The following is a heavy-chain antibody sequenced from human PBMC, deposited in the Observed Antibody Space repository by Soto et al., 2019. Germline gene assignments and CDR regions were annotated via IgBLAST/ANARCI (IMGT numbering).Heavy chain of an antibody. Sequence: GGSLRLSCAASGFTFSSYGMHWVRQAPGKGLEWVAVIWYDGSNKYYAYSVKGRFTISRDNSNNTLYLQMNSLRAEDTAVYYCARDWKQWLTPVYYFDYWGQGTLITVSS. CDR2: IWYDGSNK. CDR1: GFTFSSYG. J-gene: IGHJ4*02. V-gene: IGHV3-33*08. D-gene: IGHD6-19*01. CDR3: ARDWKQWLTPVYYFDY.